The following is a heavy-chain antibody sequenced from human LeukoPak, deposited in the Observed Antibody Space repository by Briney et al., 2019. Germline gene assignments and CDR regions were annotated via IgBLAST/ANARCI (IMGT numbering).Heavy chain of an antibody. J-gene: IGHJ6*02. CDR2: ISGSGGST. CDR3: AKGYGSGSYYDSYYYYGMDV. CDR1: GFTFSSYA. D-gene: IGHD3-10*01. Sequence: GGSLRLSCAASGFTFSSYAMSWVRQAPGKGLEWVSAISGSGGSTYYADSVKGRFTISRDNSKNTLYLQMNSLRAEDTAVYYCAKGYGSGSYYDSYYYYGMDVWGQGPTVTASS. V-gene: IGHV3-23*01.